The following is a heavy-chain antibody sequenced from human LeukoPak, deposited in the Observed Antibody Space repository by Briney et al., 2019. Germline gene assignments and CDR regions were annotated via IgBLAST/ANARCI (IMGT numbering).Heavy chain of an antibody. CDR1: GTSISLSNW. J-gene: IGHJ4*02. CDR2: IYHSGTT. CDR3: ATGRDGYNLAY. D-gene: IGHD5-24*01. Sequence: PSETLSLTCAVSGTSISLSNWWTWVRQPPGKGLEWIGEIYHSGTTNYNPSLKSRVTISLDKSRNQFSLNLNSVSAADTAVYYCATGRDGYNLAYWGQGTLVTVSS. V-gene: IGHV4-4*02.